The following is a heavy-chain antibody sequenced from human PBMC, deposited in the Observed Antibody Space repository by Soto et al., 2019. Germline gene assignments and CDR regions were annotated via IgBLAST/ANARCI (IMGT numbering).Heavy chain of an antibody. J-gene: IGHJ4*02. CDR1: GYTFTNYA. CDR3: ARGRWVQHELGYYLGS. D-gene: IGHD3-10*01. V-gene: IGHV1-3*01. CDR2: INAGNGNT. Sequence: QVQLVQSGPEGKKPGASVKVSCKASGYTFTNYAIHWVRQAPGQRLEWMGWINAGNGNTKYSQSFQGRVTIIRDTSASTAYVELRSLRSEDTALYYFARGRWVQHELGYYLGSWGQGTLVTVSA.